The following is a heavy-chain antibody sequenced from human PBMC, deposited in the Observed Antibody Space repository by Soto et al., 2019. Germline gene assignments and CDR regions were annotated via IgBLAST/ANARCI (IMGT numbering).Heavy chain of an antibody. CDR3: ARLRFLEWKMDV. CDR1: GGSISSSNW. J-gene: IGHJ6*02. CDR2: IYHSGST. V-gene: IGHV4-4*02. Sequence: QVQLQESGPGLVKPSGTLSLTCAVSGGSISSSNWWSWVRQPPGKGLEGIGEIYHSGSTNYNPSLKSRVTLSLDKSKNQFSLKLSSVTAADTAVYYCARLRFLEWKMDVWGQGTTVTVSS. D-gene: IGHD3-3*01.